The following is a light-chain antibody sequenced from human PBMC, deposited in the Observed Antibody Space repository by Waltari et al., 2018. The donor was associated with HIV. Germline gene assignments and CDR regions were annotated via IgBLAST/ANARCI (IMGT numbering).Light chain of an antibody. CDR1: SSNIGSNY. V-gene: IGLV1-47*01. J-gene: IGLJ2*01. CDR3: AAWDDSLYVV. Sequence: QSVLTQPPSASGTPGQRVTISCSGSSSNIGSNYVYWYQQLPGTAPKLLIYRNNQRPSGVPCRFSGSKSGTSASLAISGLRSEDEADYYCAAWDDSLYVVFGGGTKLTVL. CDR2: RNN.